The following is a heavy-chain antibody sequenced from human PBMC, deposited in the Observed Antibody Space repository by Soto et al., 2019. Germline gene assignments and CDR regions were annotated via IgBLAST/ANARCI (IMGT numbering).Heavy chain of an antibody. CDR2: FDPEDGET. D-gene: IGHD5-12*01. CDR1: GYTLTELS. Sequence: ASVKVSCKVSGYTLTELSMHWVRQAPGKGLEWMGGFDPEDGETIYAQKFQGRVTMTEDTSTDTAYMELSSLRSEDTAVYYCATTLSRDGYNMGYYYYYYGMDVWGQGTTVTVSS. J-gene: IGHJ6*02. CDR3: ATTLSRDGYNMGYYYYYYGMDV. V-gene: IGHV1-24*01.